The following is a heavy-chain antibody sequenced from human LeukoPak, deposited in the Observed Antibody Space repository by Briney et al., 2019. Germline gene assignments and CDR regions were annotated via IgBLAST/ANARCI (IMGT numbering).Heavy chain of an antibody. D-gene: IGHD4-17*01. CDR1: GYTFTIYA. Sequence: GASVKVSCKASGYTFTIYAMNWVRQAPGQGLEWMGWIDTNTGNPTCAQGFTGRFVFSLDTSVSTAYLQISSLKAEDTAVYYCARVPQMTTVTAFDYWGQGTLVTVSS. CDR2: IDTNTGNP. J-gene: IGHJ4*02. V-gene: IGHV7-4-1*02. CDR3: ARVPQMTTVTAFDY.